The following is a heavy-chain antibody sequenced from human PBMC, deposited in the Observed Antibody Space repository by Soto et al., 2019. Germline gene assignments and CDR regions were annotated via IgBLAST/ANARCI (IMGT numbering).Heavy chain of an antibody. CDR3: ARRDVGYYYGSGSYPPYIYGMDV. D-gene: IGHD3-10*01. J-gene: IGHJ6*02. V-gene: IGHV4-39*01. CDR2: IYYSGST. CDR1: GGSISSSSYY. Sequence: QLQLQESGPGLVKPSETLSLTCTVSGGSISSSSYYWGWIRQPPGKGLEWIGSIYYSGSTYYNPSLKSRVTISVDTSKNQFSLKLSSVTAADTAVYYCARRDVGYYYGSGSYPPYIYGMDVWGQGTTVTVSS.